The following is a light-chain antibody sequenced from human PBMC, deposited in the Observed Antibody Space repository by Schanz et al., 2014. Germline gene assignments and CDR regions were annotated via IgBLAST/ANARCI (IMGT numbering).Light chain of an antibody. J-gene: IGLJ3*02. CDR1: SSDVGGYDY. V-gene: IGLV2-8*01. Sequence: QSALTQPPSVSGSPGQSVTISCTGTSSDVGGYDYVSWYQQHPGKAPKLMIYEVSKRPSGVPDRFSGSKSGNTASLTVSGLQAEDEADYYCCSYAGSTNLRFGGGTKLTVL. CDR2: EVS. CDR3: CSYAGSTNLR.